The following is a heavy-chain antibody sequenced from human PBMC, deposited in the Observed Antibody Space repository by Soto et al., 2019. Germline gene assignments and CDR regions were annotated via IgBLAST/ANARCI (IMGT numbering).Heavy chain of an antibody. CDR2: ITSSSGTI. D-gene: IGHD1-1*01. J-gene: IGHJ6*03. V-gene: IGHV3-48*01. CDR1: GFTFSSYD. CDR3: ARRAPGKTEPDHYFYYMDV. Sequence: GGSLRLSCAASGFTFSSYDMNWVRQAPGKGLEWVSYITSSSGTIYYADSVKGRFTISRDNAKNSLYLQMNSLRAEDTAVYYCARRAPGKTEPDHYFYYMDVWGQGTTVTVSS.